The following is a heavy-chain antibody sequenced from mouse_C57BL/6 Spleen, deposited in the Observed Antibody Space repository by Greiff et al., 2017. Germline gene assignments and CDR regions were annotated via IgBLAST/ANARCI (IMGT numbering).Heavy chain of an antibody. Sequence: DVMLVESGGGLVKPGGSLKLSCAASGFTFSSYTMSWVRQTPERRLEWVATISGGGGNTYYPDSVKGRFTISSDNAKNTLYLQMSSLRSEDTALYYCARHVYYGYDWYYFDYWGQGTTLTVSS. J-gene: IGHJ2*01. D-gene: IGHD2-2*01. CDR1: GFTFSSYT. CDR3: ARHVYYGYDWYYFDY. CDR2: ISGGGGNT. V-gene: IGHV5-9*01.